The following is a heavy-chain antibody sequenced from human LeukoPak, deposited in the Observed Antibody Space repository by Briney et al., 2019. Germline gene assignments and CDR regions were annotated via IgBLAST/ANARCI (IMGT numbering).Heavy chain of an antibody. V-gene: IGHV1-18*01. J-gene: IGHJ3*02. CDR1: GYTFTSYG. CDR2: ISAYNGNT. D-gene: IGHD3-9*01. Sequence: ASVKVSCKASGYTFTSYGISWVRPAPGQGLEWMGWISAYNGNTNYAQKLQGRVTMTTDTSTSTAYMELRSLRSDDTAVYYCARDYDILTGYFNPDAFDIWGQGTMVTVSS. CDR3: ARDYDILTGYFNPDAFDI.